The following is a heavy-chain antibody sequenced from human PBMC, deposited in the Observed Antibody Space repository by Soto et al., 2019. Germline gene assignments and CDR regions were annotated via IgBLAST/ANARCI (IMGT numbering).Heavy chain of an antibody. J-gene: IGHJ6*02. CDR2: IIPIFGTA. Sequence: SVKVSCKASGGTFSSYAISWVRQAPGQGLEWMGGIIPIFGTANYAQKFQGRVTITADESTSTAYMELSSLRSEDTAVYYCAREREGAAGTFYYYYGMDVWGQGTTVTVS. CDR1: GGTFSSYA. V-gene: IGHV1-69*13. CDR3: AREREGAAGTFYYYYGMDV. D-gene: IGHD6-13*01.